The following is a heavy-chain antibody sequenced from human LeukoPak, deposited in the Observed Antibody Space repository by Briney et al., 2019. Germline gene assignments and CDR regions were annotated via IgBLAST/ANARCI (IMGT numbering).Heavy chain of an antibody. D-gene: IGHD2-2*01. CDR2: ISYDGSNK. J-gene: IGHJ4*02. CDR3: ARDGRCSSTSCYVLEVFDY. Sequence: PTGGSLRLSCAASGFTFSSYAMHWVRQAPGKGLEWVAVISYDGSNKYYADSVKGRFTISRDNSKNTLYLQMNSLRAEDTAVYYCARDGRCSSTSCYVLEVFDYWGQGTLVTVSS. V-gene: IGHV3-30-3*01. CDR1: GFTFSSYA.